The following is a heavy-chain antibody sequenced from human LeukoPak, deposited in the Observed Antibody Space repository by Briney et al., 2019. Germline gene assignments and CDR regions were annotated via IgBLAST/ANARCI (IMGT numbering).Heavy chain of an antibody. CDR1: GYSFTNYG. D-gene: IGHD4-11*01. CDR3: ARAETTLLLNY. CDR2: ISAHNGNT. Sequence: GASVKVSCKASGYSFTNYGIIWVRQTPGQGLQWMGWISAHNGNTNYAQKLQGRVTLTTDTSTSTVYMELRSLTSDYTAVYYCARAETTLLLNYWGQGTLFTVSS. V-gene: IGHV1-18*01. J-gene: IGHJ4*02.